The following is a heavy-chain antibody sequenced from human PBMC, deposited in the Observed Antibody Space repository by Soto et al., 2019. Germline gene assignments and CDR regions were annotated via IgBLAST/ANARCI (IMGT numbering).Heavy chain of an antibody. D-gene: IGHD2-8*02. CDR3: ARDKITGLFGY. CDR1: GGSISSGDYY. Sequence: SETLSLTCTVSGGSISSGDYYWSWIRQPPGKGLEWIGYIYYSGSTNYNPSLKSRVTISVDTSKNQFSLKLTSVTAADTAVYYCARDKITGLFGYWGQGTLVTVSS. CDR2: IYYSGST. J-gene: IGHJ4*02. V-gene: IGHV4-30-4*01.